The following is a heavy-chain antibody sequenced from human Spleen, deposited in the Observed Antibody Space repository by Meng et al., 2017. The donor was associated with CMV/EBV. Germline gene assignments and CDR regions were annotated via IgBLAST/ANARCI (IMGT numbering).Heavy chain of an antibody. CDR3: VTSTLVAIDKFEP. J-gene: IGHJ5*02. Sequence: CGASGGSFSGYYWTWIRQAPGKGLEWIGQVNHDSITNYHPSLKSRLNISAATSKTQSTLRLDSVTAADSAVYYCVTSTLVAIDKFEPWGQGTLVTVSS. CDR1: GGSFSGYY. V-gene: IGHV4-34*01. D-gene: IGHD3-16*02. CDR2: VNHDSIT.